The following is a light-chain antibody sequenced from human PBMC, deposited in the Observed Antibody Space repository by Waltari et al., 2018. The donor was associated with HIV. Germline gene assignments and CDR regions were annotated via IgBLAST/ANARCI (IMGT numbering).Light chain of an antibody. Sequence: DIVMTQSPDSLAVSLGERATINCKSSQSVLYSSNNKNYLAWYQQKPGQPPKLLIYWASTLESGVPDRFSGGGSGTDFTLTISSLQAEDVAVYYCQQYYSTPLTFGGGTTVEIK. V-gene: IGKV4-1*01. CDR2: WAS. J-gene: IGKJ4*01. CDR3: QQYYSTPLT. CDR1: QSVLYSSNNKNY.